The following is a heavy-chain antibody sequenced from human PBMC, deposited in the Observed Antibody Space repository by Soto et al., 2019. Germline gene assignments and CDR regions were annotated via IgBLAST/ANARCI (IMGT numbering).Heavy chain of an antibody. V-gene: IGHV3-23*01. J-gene: IGHJ5*02. CDR2: ISGSGGST. D-gene: IGHD3-3*01. Sequence: QAGGSLRLSCAASGFTFSNYAMSWVRQAPGKGLEWISTISGSGGSTYYADSVKGRFTISRDNSKNTLYLQMNSLRAEDTAVYYCAKGQSTYYDFWSRYYGWFDPWGQGTLVTVSS. CDR3: AKGQSTYYDFWSRYYGWFDP. CDR1: GFTFSNYA.